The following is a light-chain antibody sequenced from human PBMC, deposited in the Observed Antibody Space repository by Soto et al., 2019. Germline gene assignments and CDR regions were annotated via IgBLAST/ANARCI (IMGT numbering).Light chain of an antibody. CDR2: EVS. CDR3: SSYTSSSTLV. J-gene: IGLJ3*02. CDR1: SSDVGGYNY. V-gene: IGLV2-14*01. Sequence: QSALTQPASVSGSPGQSITISCTGTSSDVGGYNYVSWYQQHPGTAPKLMIYEVSNRPSGVSDRFSGSKSGNTASLTISGLQAEDDADYYCSSYTSSSTLVFGGGTKVTVL.